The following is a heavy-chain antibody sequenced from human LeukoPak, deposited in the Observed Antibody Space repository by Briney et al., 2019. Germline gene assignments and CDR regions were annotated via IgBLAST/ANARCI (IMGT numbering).Heavy chain of an antibody. D-gene: IGHD6-6*01. CDR3: ARSSSLLGGVDY. Sequence: SQTLSLTCAISGDSASSNSAAWNWIRQSPSRGLEWLGRTNYRSKWYNDYAVSVKSRITINPDTSKNQFSLQPNSVTPEDTAVYYCARSSSLLGGVDYWGQGTLVTVSS. J-gene: IGHJ4*02. CDR2: TNYRSKWYN. V-gene: IGHV6-1*01. CDR1: GDSASSNSAA.